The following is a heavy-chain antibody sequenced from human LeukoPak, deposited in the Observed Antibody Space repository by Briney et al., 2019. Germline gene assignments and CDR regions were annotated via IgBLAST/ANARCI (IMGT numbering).Heavy chain of an antibody. CDR2: LYTSGST. CDR1: GSSISNYY. V-gene: IGHV4-4*07. J-gene: IGHJ6*03. Sequence: SETLSLTCTVSGSSISNYYWSWIRQPAGKGLEWIGRLYTSGSTNYNPSLKSRVTMSVDTSKNQFSLKLSSVTAADTAVYYCARLYGSGSYYMDVWGKGTTVTISS. D-gene: IGHD3-10*01. CDR3: ARLYGSGSYYMDV.